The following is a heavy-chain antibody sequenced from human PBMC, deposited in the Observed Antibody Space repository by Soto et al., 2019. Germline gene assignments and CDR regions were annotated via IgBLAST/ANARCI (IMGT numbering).Heavy chain of an antibody. V-gene: IGHV3-48*02. CDR1: GFTLSSYS. Sequence: EVQLVESGGGLVQPGGSLRLSCAASGFTLSSYSMHWVRQAPGKGLEWVSYISGSGGTIYYADSVKGRFTISRDNAKNSLSVQMNSLTDEDTAVYCCARETGLRSSGWSYYFDFWGQGTRVTVSS. J-gene: IGHJ4*02. D-gene: IGHD6-19*01. CDR2: ISGSGGTI. CDR3: ARETGLRSSGWSYYFDF.